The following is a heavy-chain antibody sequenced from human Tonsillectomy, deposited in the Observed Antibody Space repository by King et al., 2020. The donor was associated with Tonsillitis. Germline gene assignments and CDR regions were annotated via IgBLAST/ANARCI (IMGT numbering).Heavy chain of an antibody. V-gene: IGHV3-23*04. D-gene: IGHD3-10*01. CDR1: GFTFSSYA. J-gene: IGHJ4*02. Sequence: VQLVESGGGLVQPGGSLRLSCAASGFTFSSYAMSWVRQAPGKGLEGVLAISGSGGSTYYADSVKGRFTISRDNSKNTLSLQMNSLRAEDTAVYYCAKDPGSEYYFDYWGQGTLVTVSS. CDR2: ISGSGGST. CDR3: AKDPGSEYYFDY.